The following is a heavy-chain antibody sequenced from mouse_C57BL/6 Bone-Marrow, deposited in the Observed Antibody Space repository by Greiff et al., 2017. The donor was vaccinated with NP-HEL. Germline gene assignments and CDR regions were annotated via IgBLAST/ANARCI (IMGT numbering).Heavy chain of an antibody. D-gene: IGHD1-1*01. J-gene: IGHJ2*01. V-gene: IGHV1-50*01. CDR1: GYTFTSYW. CDR3: AREDGSSY. Sequence: QVQLQQPGAELVKPGASVKLSCKASGYTFTSYWMQWVKQRPGQGLEWIGEIDPSDSYTNYNQKVKGKATLTVDTSSSTAYMQLSSLTSEDSAVYYCAREDGSSYWGQGTTLTVSS. CDR2: IDPSDSYT.